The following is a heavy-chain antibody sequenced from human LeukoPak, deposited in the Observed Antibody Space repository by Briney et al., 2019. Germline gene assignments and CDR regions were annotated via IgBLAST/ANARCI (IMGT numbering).Heavy chain of an antibody. CDR3: ARGIAAAITWFDP. D-gene: IGHD6-13*01. Sequence: SETLSLTCTVSGGSISSYYWSWIRQPPGKGLEWIGYIYYSGSTNYNPSLKSRVTISVDTSKNQFSLKLSSVTAADTAVYYCARGIAAAITWFDPWGQVTLVTVSS. CDR2: IYYSGST. V-gene: IGHV4-59*01. J-gene: IGHJ5*02. CDR1: GGSISSYY.